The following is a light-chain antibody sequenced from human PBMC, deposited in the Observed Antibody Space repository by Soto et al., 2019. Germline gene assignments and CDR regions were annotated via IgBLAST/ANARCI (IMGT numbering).Light chain of an antibody. V-gene: IGKV1-5*01. CDR3: QQHQSYWS. CDR2: DAS. Sequence: DIQMTHSPSTLSASVGDRVTITCRASQSISRWLAWYQQKPGKAPRLLIHDASSLQSGVPSRFSGSGSGTEFTLTISRLQPDDFATYFCQQHQSYWSFGQGTKVDIK. CDR1: QSISRW. J-gene: IGKJ1*01.